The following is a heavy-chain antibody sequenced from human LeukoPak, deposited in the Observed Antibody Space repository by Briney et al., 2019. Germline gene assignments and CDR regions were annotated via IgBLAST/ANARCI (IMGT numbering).Heavy chain of an antibody. J-gene: IGHJ5*02. CDR2: MNPDSGNT. CDR1: GYTLTELS. CDR3: ARVPRRGDRFDP. Sequence: ASVKVSCKVSGYTLTELSMHWVRQAPGKGLEWMGWMNPDSGNTGYAQNFQGRVTMTRNTSISTAYMELSSLRSEDTAVYYCARVPRRGDRFDPWGQGTLVTVSS. D-gene: IGHD2-2*01. V-gene: IGHV1-8*01.